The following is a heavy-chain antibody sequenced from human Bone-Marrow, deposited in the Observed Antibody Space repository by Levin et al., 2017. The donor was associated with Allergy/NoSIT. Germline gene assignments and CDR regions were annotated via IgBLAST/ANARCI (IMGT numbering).Heavy chain of an antibody. V-gene: IGHV4-59*11. D-gene: IGHD3-9*01. CDR1: GASISGHY. Sequence: RSSETLSLTCSVSGASISGHYWSWIRQPPGKGLEWVGYIFQTGGTGYNPSLKSRPTISIDTPKNEVSLKLTSVTAADTAVYYCATLTTMTSWVLFNIWGQGAMVVVSS. CDR2: IFQTGGT. CDR3: ATLTTMTSWVLFNI. J-gene: IGHJ3*02.